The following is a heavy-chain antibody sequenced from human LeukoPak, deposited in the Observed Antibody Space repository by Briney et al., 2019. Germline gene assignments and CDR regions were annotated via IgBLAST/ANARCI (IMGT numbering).Heavy chain of an antibody. CDR1: GGSISSSNW. J-gene: IGHJ4*02. Sequence: PSETLSLTCAVSGGSISSSNWWSWVRQPPVKGLEWIGEIYHSGSTNYNPSLKSRVTISVDKSKNQFSLKLSSVTAADTAVYYCARGPPDSSGWYGYFDYWGQGTLVTVSS. V-gene: IGHV4-4*02. D-gene: IGHD6-19*01. CDR3: ARGPPDSSGWYGYFDY. CDR2: IYHSGST.